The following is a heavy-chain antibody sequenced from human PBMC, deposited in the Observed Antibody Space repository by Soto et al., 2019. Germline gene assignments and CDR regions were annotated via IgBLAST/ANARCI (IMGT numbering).Heavy chain of an antibody. J-gene: IGHJ4*02. V-gene: IGHV4-39*02. D-gene: IGHD2-8*02. CDR2: IYYSGST. CDR1: GDSISNDFYS. CDR3: ARDKITGLIDY. Sequence: PSETLSLTCIVSGDSISNDFYSWGWIRQPPGKGLEWIGSIYYSGSTFYNPSLNSRVIMSVDTSKNQFSLKMNSVTAADTAVYYCARDKITGLIDYWGQGTLVTVSS.